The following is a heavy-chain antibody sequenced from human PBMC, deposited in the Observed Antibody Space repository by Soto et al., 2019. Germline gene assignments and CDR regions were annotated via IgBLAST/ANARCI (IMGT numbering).Heavy chain of an antibody. CDR1: GFSLTTSTVA. CDR3: ARRYVPYYFDY. J-gene: IGHJ4*02. V-gene: IGHV2-5*01. Sequence: QITLKESGPTLVKPTQTLTLTCTFSGFSLTTSTVAVGWISQPPGKALEWLAIIYGSDDKFYSPSLKSRLTITKDTSTNQVVLTMTNMDPVDTATYYCARRYVPYYFDYWGQGTLVTVSS. D-gene: IGHD1-1*01. CDR2: IYGSDDK.